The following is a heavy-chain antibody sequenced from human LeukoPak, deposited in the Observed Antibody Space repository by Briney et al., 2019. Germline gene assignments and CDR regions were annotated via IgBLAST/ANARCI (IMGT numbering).Heavy chain of an antibody. D-gene: IGHD4-17*01. J-gene: IGHJ5*02. CDR3: EKAGYGDYLNNCFDP. CDR1: GFTFSSYA. V-gene: IGHV3-23*01. CDR2: ISGSGGST. Sequence: GGSLRLSCAASGFTFSSYAMSWVRQAPGKGLEWVSAISGSGGSTYYADSVKGRFTISRDNSRNTLYLQMNSLRAEDTAVYYCEKAGYGDYLNNCFDPWGQGTLVTVSS.